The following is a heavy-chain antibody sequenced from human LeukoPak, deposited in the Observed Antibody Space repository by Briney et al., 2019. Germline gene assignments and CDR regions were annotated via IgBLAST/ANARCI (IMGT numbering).Heavy chain of an antibody. CDR3: ACRDLTSTWSFP. CDR2: IYPGDSRI. V-gene: IGHV5-51*06. Sequence: GESLKISCQGFGYSFTSYWIGWVRQMPGKGMEWMGVIYPGDSRIRYNPSFQGQVTIPVDKSISTAYLQWVSLRASDSATYYCACRDLTSTWSFPWGQGTLVTVSS. CDR1: GYSFTSYW. J-gene: IGHJ5*02. D-gene: IGHD6-13*01.